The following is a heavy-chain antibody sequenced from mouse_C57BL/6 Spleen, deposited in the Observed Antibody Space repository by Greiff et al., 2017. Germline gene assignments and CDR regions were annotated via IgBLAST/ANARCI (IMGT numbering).Heavy chain of an antibody. V-gene: IGHV1-55*01. J-gene: IGHJ2*01. CDR1: GYTFTSYW. D-gene: IGHD2-12*01. Sequence: QVQLQQPGAELVKPGASVKMSCKASGYTFTSYWITWVKQRPGQGLAWIGDIYPGSGSTNYNEKFKSKATLTVDTSSSTAYMQLSSLTSEDSAVYYCARGIRRVYYFDYWGQGTTLTVSS. CDR3: ARGIRRVYYFDY. CDR2: IYPGSGST.